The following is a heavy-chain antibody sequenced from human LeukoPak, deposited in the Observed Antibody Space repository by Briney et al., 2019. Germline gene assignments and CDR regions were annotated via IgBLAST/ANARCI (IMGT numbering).Heavy chain of an antibody. CDR1: GFTFSSYG. CDR2: IRYDGSNK. D-gene: IGHD2-15*01. V-gene: IGHV3-30*02. CDR3: AKDPIVVVVAATDY. Sequence: PGGSLRLSCAASGFTFSSYGMHWVRQAPGKGLEWVAFIRYDGSNKYYADSVKGRFTISRDNSKNTLYLQMNSLRAEDTAVYYCAKDPIVVVVAATDYWGQGTLVTVSS. J-gene: IGHJ4*02.